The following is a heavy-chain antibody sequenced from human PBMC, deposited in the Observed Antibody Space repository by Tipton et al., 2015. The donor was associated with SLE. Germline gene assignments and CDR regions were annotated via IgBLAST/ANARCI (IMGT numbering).Heavy chain of an antibody. V-gene: IGHV3-53*04. CDR1: GFTVSSNC. CDR3: ARAGLGVPGYFDY. Sequence: SLRLSCAASGFTVSSNCMSWVRQAPGKGLEWVSVIYSGGSTYYADSVKGRFTISRHNSKNTLYPQMNSLRAEDTAVYYCARAGLGVPGYFDYWGQGTLVTVSS. J-gene: IGHJ4*02. CDR2: IYSGGST. D-gene: IGHD2-2*01.